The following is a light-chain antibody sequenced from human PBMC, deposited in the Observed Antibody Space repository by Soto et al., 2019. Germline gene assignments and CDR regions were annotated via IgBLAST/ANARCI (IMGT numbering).Light chain of an antibody. CDR3: ASWDDSLSGRV. CDR1: SSNIGSNY. Sequence: QSVLTQPPSASGTPGQRVTISCSGSSSNIGSNYVYWYHQLPRTAPNLLIYSNNQRPSGVPDRFSGSKSGTSASLAISGLRSEDEADYYCASWDDSLSGRVFGGGTKLTVL. CDR2: SNN. J-gene: IGLJ2*01. V-gene: IGLV1-47*02.